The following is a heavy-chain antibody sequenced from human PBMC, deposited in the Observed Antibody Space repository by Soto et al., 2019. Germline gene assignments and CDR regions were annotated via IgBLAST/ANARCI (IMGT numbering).Heavy chain of an antibody. CDR2: ISRDGATK. D-gene: IGHD2-8*02. V-gene: IGHV3-30*03. CDR1: GFSVTPNG. J-gene: IGHJ4*02. CDR3: TGEVASGY. Sequence: QVQLVESGGGVVQPGRSLRLSCAVSGFSVTPNGMHWVRQAPGKGLEWVAVISRDGATKFYADSVKGRFTISKDNSGNTLFLEMNSLRGDDMAVYYCTGEVASGYWGQGALVTVSS.